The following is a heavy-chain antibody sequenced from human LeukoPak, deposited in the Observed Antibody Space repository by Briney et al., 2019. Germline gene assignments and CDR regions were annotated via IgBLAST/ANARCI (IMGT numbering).Heavy chain of an antibody. CDR2: INPNSGGT. D-gene: IGHD3-16*01. J-gene: IGHJ3*02. CDR1: GYTFTGYY. CDR3: ARPYDDYRYAFDI. Sequence: ASVKVSCKASGYTFTGYYMHWVRQAPGQGLEWMGWINPNSGGTNCRVTMTRDTSISTAYMELSRLRSDDTAVYYCARPYDDYRYAFDIWGQGTMVTVSS. V-gene: IGHV1-2*02.